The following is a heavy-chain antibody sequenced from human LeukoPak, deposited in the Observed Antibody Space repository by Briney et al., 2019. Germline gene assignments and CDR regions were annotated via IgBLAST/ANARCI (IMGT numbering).Heavy chain of an antibody. CDR3: ARDPSYYYYGMDV. V-gene: IGHV3-21*01. CDR1: GFTFSSYS. CDR2: ISSSSSYI. J-gene: IGHJ6*02. Sequence: GGSLRLSCAASGFTFSSYSMNWVRQAPGKGLEWASSISSSSSYIYYADSVKGRFTISRDNAKNSLYLQMNSLRAEDTAVYYCARDPSYYYYGMDVWGQGTTVTVSS.